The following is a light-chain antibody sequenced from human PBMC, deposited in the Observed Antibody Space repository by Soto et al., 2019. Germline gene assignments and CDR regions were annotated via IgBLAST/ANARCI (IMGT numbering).Light chain of an antibody. CDR1: QSVSSSY. J-gene: IGKJ1*01. V-gene: IGKV3D-20*01. Sequence: EMVLTQSPATLSLSPGERATLSCVASQSVSSSYLAWYQQKPGLAPRLLIYDASSRATGIPDRFSGSGSGTDVTLTISRLEPEDFAVYYCQQYGSSPPWTFGQGTKVEIK. CDR2: DAS. CDR3: QQYGSSPPWT.